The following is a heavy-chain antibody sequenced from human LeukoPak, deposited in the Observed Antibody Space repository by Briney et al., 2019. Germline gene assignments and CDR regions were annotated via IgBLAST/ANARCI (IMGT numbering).Heavy chain of an antibody. CDR1: GFTFSSYG. CDR2: IWYDGSNK. J-gene: IGHJ3*02. D-gene: IGHD2-21*02. Sequence: PGGSLRLSCAASGFTFSSYGMHWVRQAPGKGLEWVAVIWYDGSNKYYADSVKGRFTISRDNSKNTLYLQMNSLRAEDTAVYYCVVVVTATDAFDIWGQGTMVTVSS. CDR3: VVVVTATDAFDI. V-gene: IGHV3-33*01.